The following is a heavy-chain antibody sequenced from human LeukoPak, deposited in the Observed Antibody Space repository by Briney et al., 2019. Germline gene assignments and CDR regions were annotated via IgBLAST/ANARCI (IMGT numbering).Heavy chain of an antibody. V-gene: IGHV3-23*01. Sequence: GGSLRLSCAASGFTFSSYAMSWVRQAPGKGLEWVSAISGSGGSTYYADSVKGRFTISRDNSKNTLYLQMNSLRAEDTAVYYCAKGPRITIFGVARRGVRGAFDIWGQGTMVTVSS. CDR3: AKGPRITIFGVARRGVRGAFDI. CDR2: ISGSGGST. J-gene: IGHJ3*02. CDR1: GFTFSSYA. D-gene: IGHD3-3*01.